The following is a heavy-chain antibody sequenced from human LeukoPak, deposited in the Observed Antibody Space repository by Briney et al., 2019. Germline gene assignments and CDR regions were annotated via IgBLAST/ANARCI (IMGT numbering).Heavy chain of an antibody. Sequence: GGSLRLSCTASGLTFTDAWMIWVRQAPGKGLEWVGRIKSGIDGGTTDFAAAVKGRFNISRDDSKNTMYLQMNSLKSDDTAVYYCNVEGNLNWFDPWGQGTLVTVSS. V-gene: IGHV3-15*01. J-gene: IGHJ5*02. D-gene: IGHD5-24*01. CDR1: GLTFTDAW. CDR3: NVEGNLNWFDP. CDR2: IKSGIDGGTT.